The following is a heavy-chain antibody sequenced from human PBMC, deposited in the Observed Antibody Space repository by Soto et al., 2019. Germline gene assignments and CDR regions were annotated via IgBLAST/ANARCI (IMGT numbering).Heavy chain of an antibody. CDR3: ASSWSSQPFDY. CDR1: GFTFSDHY. CDR2: SRNRANSYST. J-gene: IGHJ4*02. V-gene: IGHV3-72*01. D-gene: IGHD1-26*01. Sequence: EVQLVESGGGLVQPGGSLRLSCAASGFTFSDHYMDWVRQAPGKGLECVGRSRNRANSYSTEYAASVKGRCTISRDDSKNSLYLQMNSLITDDTAVYYCASSWSSQPFDYWGLGTLLTVSS.